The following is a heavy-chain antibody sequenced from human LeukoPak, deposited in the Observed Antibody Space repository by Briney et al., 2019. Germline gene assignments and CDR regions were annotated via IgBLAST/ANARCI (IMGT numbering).Heavy chain of an antibody. CDR1: GFTFSSYG. J-gene: IGHJ4*02. Sequence: GGSLRLSCAASGFTFSSYGMHWVRQAPGKGLEWVAFVRYDGSNKYYADSVKGRFTISRDNSKNTLYLQMNSLRAEDTAVYYCARGTMFPYYFDYWGQGTLVTVSS. D-gene: IGHD3-10*02. CDR2: VRYDGSNK. CDR3: ARGTMFPYYFDY. V-gene: IGHV3-30*02.